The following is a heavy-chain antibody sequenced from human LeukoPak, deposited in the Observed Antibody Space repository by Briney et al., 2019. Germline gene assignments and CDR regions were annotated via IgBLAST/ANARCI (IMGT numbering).Heavy chain of an antibody. CDR1: GYTFTGYY. Sequence: GASVKVSCKASGYTFTGYYMHWVRQAPGQGLEWMGLINPNSGGTNYAQKFQGRVTMTRDTSISTAYMELSRLRSDDTAVYYCARVTGIAAAAPLDWFDPWGQGTLVTVSS. D-gene: IGHD6-13*01. J-gene: IGHJ5*02. CDR2: INPNSGGT. V-gene: IGHV1-2*02. CDR3: ARVTGIAAAAPLDWFDP.